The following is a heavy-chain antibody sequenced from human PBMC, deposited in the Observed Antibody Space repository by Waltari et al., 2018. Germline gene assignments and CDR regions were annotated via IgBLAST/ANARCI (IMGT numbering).Heavy chain of an antibody. V-gene: IGHV4-59*11. CDR3: ARGSGIAVAGTYDY. CDR1: GGSISSPS. CDR2: IHYSGST. J-gene: IGHJ4*02. Sequence: QVQLQESGPGLVKPSEPLSLTCTVSGGSISSPSWSWIRQPPGKGLEWIGYIHYSGSTNYNPSLKSRVTISVDTSKNQFSLKLSSVTAADTAVYYCARGSGIAVAGTYDYWGQGTLVTVSS. D-gene: IGHD6-19*01.